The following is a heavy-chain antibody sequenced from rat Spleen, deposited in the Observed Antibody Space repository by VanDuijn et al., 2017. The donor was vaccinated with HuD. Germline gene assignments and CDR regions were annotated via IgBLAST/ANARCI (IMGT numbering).Heavy chain of an antibody. CDR1: GFTFSDCY. J-gene: IGHJ3*01. CDR2: ISYDGSST. Sequence: EVQLVESDGGLVQPGRSLKLSCATSGFTFSDCYMAWVRQAPTKGLEWVATISYDGSSTYYRDSVKGRFTVSRDNAKSTLYLQMDSLRSEDTATYYCARLGNSGYGNWFAYWGQGTLVTVSS. V-gene: IGHV5-29*01. D-gene: IGHD4-3*01. CDR3: ARLGNSGYGNWFAY.